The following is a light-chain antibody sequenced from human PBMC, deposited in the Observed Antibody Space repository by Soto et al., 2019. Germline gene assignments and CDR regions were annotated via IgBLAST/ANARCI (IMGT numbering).Light chain of an antibody. V-gene: IGKV3-15*01. CDR2: DAS. Sequence: ETMMTQSPDTLSVSLGERATLSCRASQSLRSSLAWYQQKPGQAPRLLIYDASTRATGIPARFSGSGSGTEFTLTISSLQSEDFALYYCQQYNNWPPITFGQGTRLEIK. CDR1: QSLRSS. CDR3: QQYNNWPPIT. J-gene: IGKJ5*01.